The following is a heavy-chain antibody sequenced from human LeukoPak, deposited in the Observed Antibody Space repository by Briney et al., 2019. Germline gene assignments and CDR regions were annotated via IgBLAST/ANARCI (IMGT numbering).Heavy chain of an antibody. Sequence: SPETLSLTCTVSGGSIRNYFWSWIRQPPGKGLEWIGYIYYSGSTNYNPSLKSRVTVSLDTSKTQFSLKLSSVTAADTAIYYCARTGHSGGSYWGQGTLVTVSS. CDR1: GGSIRNYF. D-gene: IGHD2-15*01. J-gene: IGHJ4*02. CDR3: ARTGHSGGSY. V-gene: IGHV4-59*01. CDR2: IYYSGST.